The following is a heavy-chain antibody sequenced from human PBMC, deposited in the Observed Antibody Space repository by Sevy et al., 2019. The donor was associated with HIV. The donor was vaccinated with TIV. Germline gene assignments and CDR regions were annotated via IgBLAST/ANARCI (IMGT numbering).Heavy chain of an antibody. V-gene: IGHV3-73*01. CDR1: GFTFSGSA. Sequence: GGYLRLSCAASGFTFSGSAMHWVRQASGKGLEWVGRIRSKANSYATAYAASVKGRFTISRDDSKNTAYLQMNSLKTEDTAVYYCTIAGGYSYGVDYWGQGTLVTVSS. CDR2: IRSKANSYAT. D-gene: IGHD5-18*01. J-gene: IGHJ4*02. CDR3: TIAGGYSYGVDY.